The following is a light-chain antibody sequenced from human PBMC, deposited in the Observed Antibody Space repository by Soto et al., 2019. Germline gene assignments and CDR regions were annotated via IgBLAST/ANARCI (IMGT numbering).Light chain of an antibody. CDR3: AAWDDSLRGWV. J-gene: IGLJ3*02. CDR2: RDS. Sequence: QSVLTQSPSASGTPGQRVTISCSASSSSIGSNYIYWYQQLPGTAPKLLIYRDSQRPSGVPDRFSGSKSGTSASLAISGLRSEDEADYYCAAWDDSLRGWVFGGGTKLTVL. V-gene: IGLV1-47*01. CDR1: SSSIGSNY.